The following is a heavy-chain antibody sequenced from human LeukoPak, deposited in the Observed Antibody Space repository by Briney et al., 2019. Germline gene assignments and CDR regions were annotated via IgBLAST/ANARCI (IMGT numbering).Heavy chain of an antibody. J-gene: IGHJ4*02. CDR3: ALSPRIAAAAPAGDY. Sequence: GSLRLSCTASGFTFGDYLMSWFRQPPGKGLEWIGEINHSGSTNYNPSLKSRVTISVDTSKNQFSLKLSSVTAADTAVYYCALSPRIAAAAPAGDYWGQGTLVTVPS. V-gene: IGHV4-34*08. CDR1: GFTFGDYL. D-gene: IGHD6-13*01. CDR2: INHSGST.